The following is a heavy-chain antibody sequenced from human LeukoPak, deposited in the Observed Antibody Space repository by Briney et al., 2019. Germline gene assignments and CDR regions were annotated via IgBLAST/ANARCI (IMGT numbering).Heavy chain of an antibody. CDR3: ARHSDHSGSYFLLARSFDY. CDR1: GGSISSYY. J-gene: IGHJ4*02. V-gene: IGHV4-59*08. CDR2: IYYSGST. Sequence: SSETLSLTCTVSGGSISSYYWSWIRQPPGKGLEWIGYIYYSGSTNYNPSLKSRVTISVDTSKNQFSLKLSSVTAADTAVYYCARHSDHSGSYFLLARSFDYWGQGTLVTVSS. D-gene: IGHD1-26*01.